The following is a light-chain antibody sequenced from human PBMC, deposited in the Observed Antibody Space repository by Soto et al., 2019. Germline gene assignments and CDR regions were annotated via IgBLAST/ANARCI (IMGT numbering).Light chain of an antibody. V-gene: IGLV1-40*01. J-gene: IGLJ1*01. Sequence: QAVVTQPPSVSGAPGQRVTISCTGSSSNIGAGYDVHWYQQLPGTAPKLLIYGNSNRPSGVPDRFSGSKSGTSASLAITGLQAEDEADYYCQSYDSSLRVYVFGTGTQLTVL. CDR1: SSNIGAGYD. CDR2: GNS. CDR3: QSYDSSLRVYV.